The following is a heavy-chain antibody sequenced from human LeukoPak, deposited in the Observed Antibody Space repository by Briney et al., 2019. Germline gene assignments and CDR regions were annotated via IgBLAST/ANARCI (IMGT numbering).Heavy chain of an antibody. Sequence: GASVKVSCKASGYTFTGYDINWVRQATGQGLEWMGWINPNSGGTNYAQKFQGWVTMTRDTSISTAYMELSRLRSDDTAVYYCAREVGGGSYVGGNFDYWGQGTLVTVSS. CDR2: INPNSGGT. CDR1: GYTFTGYD. J-gene: IGHJ4*02. D-gene: IGHD1-26*01. CDR3: AREVGGGSYVGGNFDY. V-gene: IGHV1-2*04.